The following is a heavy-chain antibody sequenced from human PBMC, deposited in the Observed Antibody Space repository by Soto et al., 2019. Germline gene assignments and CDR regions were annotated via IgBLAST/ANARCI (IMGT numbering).Heavy chain of an antibody. CDR1: GGSISSSIYY. J-gene: IGHJ4*02. CDR3: ARRSAGSKIDY. Sequence: SDTLCLTWTVSGGSISSSIYYWGWIRQPPGKGLEWIGSIYYSGSTYYNPSLKSRVTISVDTSKNQFSLKLSSVTGGDTAVYYCARRSAGSKIDYWGQGTLVTVSS. D-gene: IGHD3-10*01. V-gene: IGHV4-39*01. CDR2: IYYSGST.